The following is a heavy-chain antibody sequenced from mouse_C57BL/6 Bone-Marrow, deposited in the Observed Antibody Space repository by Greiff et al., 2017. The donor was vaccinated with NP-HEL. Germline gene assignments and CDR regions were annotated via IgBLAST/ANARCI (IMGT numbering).Heavy chain of an antibody. Sequence: QVQLKESGAELVKPGASVKMSCKASGYTFTTYPIEWMKQNHGKSLEWIGNFHPYNDDTKYNEKFKGKATLTVEKSSSTVYLELSRLTSDDSAVYYCARTDYGSRVFDYWGQGTTLTVSS. V-gene: IGHV1-47*01. CDR1: GYTFTTYP. J-gene: IGHJ2*01. CDR3: ARTDYGSRVFDY. CDR2: FHPYNDDT. D-gene: IGHD1-1*01.